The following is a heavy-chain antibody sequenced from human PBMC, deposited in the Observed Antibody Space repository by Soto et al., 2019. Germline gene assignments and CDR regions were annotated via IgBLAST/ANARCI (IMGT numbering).Heavy chain of an antibody. CDR3: ARDSYAMSSFALDV. Sequence: QLQLQESGSGLVETAQTLSLTCIVSGDSISSGGFPWTWIRQSTGKGLEWIGYVYRTGAPSYNPSLESRASISVDTSRNQFSLKLMSVTPADSAVYFCARDSYAMSSFALDVWGRGTAVTVSS. J-gene: IGHJ6*02. V-gene: IGHV4-30-2*06. CDR1: GDSISSGGFP. CDR2: VYRTGAP. D-gene: IGHD2-2*01.